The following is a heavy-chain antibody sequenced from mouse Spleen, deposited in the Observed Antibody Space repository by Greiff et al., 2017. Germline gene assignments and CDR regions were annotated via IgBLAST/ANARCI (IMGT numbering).Heavy chain of an antibody. Sequence: EVQVVESGGGLVKPGGSLKLSCAASGFTFSDYGMHWVRQAPEKGLEWVAYISSGSSTIYYADTVKGRFTISRDNAKNTLFLQMTSLRSEDTAMYYCARRDYDDAWFAYWGQGTLVTVSA. CDR3: ARRDYDDAWFAY. CDR2: ISSGSSTI. V-gene: IGHV5-17*01. D-gene: IGHD2-4*01. J-gene: IGHJ3*01. CDR1: GFTFSDYG.